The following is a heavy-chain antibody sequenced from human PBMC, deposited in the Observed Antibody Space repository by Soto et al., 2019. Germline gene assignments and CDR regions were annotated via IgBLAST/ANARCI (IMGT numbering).Heavy chain of an antibody. J-gene: IGHJ4*02. CDR2: IGAAGDT. Sequence: EVQLVESGGGLVQPGGSLRLSCAASGFTFSSYDMHWVRQVTGKGLEWVSAIGAAGDTYYPDSVKGRFTISRENAKNSLYLQMNSLRAEDTAVYYCASGGWGSSWYEVGSRIDYWGQGTLVTVSS. D-gene: IGHD6-13*01. V-gene: IGHV3-13*01. CDR1: GFTFSSYD. CDR3: ASGGWGSSWYEVGSRIDY.